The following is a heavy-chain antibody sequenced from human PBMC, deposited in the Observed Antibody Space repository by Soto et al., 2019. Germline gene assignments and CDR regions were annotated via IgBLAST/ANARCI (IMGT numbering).Heavy chain of an antibody. V-gene: IGHV4-31*03. CDR3: ARDARIAAAGSYYYGMDV. CDR1: GGSISSGGYY. Sequence: PSETLSLTCTVSGGSISSGGYYWSWIRQHPGKGLEWIGYIYYSGSTYYNPSLKSRVTISVDTSKSQFSLKLSSVTAADTAVYYCARDARIAAAGSYYYGMDVWGQGTTVTVSS. J-gene: IGHJ6*02. CDR2: IYYSGST. D-gene: IGHD6-13*01.